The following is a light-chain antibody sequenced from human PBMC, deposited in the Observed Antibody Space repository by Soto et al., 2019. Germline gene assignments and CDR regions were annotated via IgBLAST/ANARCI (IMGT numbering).Light chain of an antibody. Sequence: QSVLTQPPSVSGAPGQRVTISFTGSSSNIGAGYDVNWYQQLPGTAPKLLIYGNSNRPSGIPDRFSGSKSGSSATPGITGLQTGEEADYYCGTWDSSLTDVFGGGTQLTVL. V-gene: IGLV1-40*01. CDR3: GTWDSSLTDV. CDR1: SSNIGAGYD. J-gene: IGLJ7*01. CDR2: GNS.